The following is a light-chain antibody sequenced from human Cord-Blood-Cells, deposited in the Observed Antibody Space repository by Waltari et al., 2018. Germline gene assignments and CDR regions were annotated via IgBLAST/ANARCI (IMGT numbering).Light chain of an antibody. CDR3: QQYNSYSVT. CDR2: DAS. CDR1: QSISSW. Sequence: DIKMTQSHSTLSASVGDRVTITCRASQSISSWLAWYQQKPGKAPKLLIYDASSLESGVPSRFSGSGSGTEFTLTISSLQPDDFATYYCQQYNSYSVTFGGGTKVEIK. V-gene: IGKV1-5*01. J-gene: IGKJ4*01.